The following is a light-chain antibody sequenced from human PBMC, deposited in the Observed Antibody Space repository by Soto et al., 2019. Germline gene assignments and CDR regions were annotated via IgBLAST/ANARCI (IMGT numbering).Light chain of an antibody. CDR2: AAS. Sequence: DIQMTQSPSSLSASVGDRVTITCRASQNILTFLNWYQQKSGKAPKLLIVAASSLETGVPSRFSGSGSGTEFSPNITSIQPEDVATYSCHQSYRKPATFGQGTNLEIK. CDR1: QNILTF. V-gene: IGKV1-39*01. CDR3: HQSYRKPAT. J-gene: IGKJ2*01.